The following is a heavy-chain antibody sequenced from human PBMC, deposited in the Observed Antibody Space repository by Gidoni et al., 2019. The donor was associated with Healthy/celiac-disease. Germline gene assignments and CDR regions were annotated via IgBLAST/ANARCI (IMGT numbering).Heavy chain of an antibody. CDR1: GGSFSGYY. J-gene: IGHJ4*02. CDR3: ARVGIQLWSKSLDY. CDR2: INHSGST. D-gene: IGHD5-18*01. Sequence: VQLQQRGAGLLKPSETLSLTCAVYGGSFSGYYWSWIRQPPGKGLEWIGEINHSGSTTYNPSLKSRVTISVDTSKNQFSLKLSSVTAADTAVYYCARVGIQLWSKSLDYWGQGTLVTVSS. V-gene: IGHV4-34*01.